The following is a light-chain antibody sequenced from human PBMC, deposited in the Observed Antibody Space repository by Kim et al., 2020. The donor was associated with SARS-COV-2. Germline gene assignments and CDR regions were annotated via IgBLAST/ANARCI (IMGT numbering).Light chain of an antibody. CDR2: NAS. J-gene: IGKJ4*01. CDR1: QGVVSRH. CDR3: QQYLSSPFT. V-gene: IGKV3-20*01. Sequence: SPGERAALSCSATQGVVSRHLAWYQQKPGQAPRLLIYNASSRATGIPDRFSGSGSGTDFTLTIDRLEPEDFAVYFCQQYLSSPFTFGGGTKVDIK.